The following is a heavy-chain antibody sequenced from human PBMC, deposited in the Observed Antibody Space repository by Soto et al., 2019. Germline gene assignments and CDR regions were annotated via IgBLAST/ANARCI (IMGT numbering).Heavy chain of an antibody. CDR3: SKDRYVAAPNLFEY. CDR2: FRRRAGST. D-gene: IGHD6-13*01. V-gene: IGHV3-23*01. J-gene: IGHJ4*01. CDR1: VFTFSSYA. Sequence: GGSLRLSCAASVFTFSSYAMRFVRQPPGKGLEWVSAFRRRAGSTYYADSVRGRFTISRDNSENTLYPQMNSVRAQDPAVYYCSKDRYVAAPNLFEYRGQGTMVTGSS.